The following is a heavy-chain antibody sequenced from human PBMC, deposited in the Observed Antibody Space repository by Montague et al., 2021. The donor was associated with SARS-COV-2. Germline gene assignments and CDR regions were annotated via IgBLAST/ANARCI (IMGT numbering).Heavy chain of an antibody. J-gene: IGHJ6*02. CDR1: GDSISTSY. CDR2: VYYSGRS. V-gene: IGHV4-59*01. D-gene: IGHD2-15*01. Sequence: SETLSLTCTVSGDSISTSYWAWIRQPPGKGLEWIGYVYYSGRSSYSSSLKSRVTISVDTSKNQVSLNLRSVTAADTAVYFCVRADRRDPDTPHLYYYKGTDLWGQGTTVTVSS. CDR3: VRADRRDPDTPHLYYYKGTDL.